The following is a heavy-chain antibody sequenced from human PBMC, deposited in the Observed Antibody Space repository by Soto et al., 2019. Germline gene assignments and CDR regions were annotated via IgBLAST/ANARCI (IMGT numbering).Heavy chain of an antibody. Sequence: ASVKVSCKASGYTFTGYYMHWVRQAPGQGLEWMGWINPNSGGTNYAQKFQGWVTMTRDTSISTAYMELSRLRSDDTAVYYCAREWQDDGTIAAASLLDYWGQGTLVTVSS. CDR1: GYTFTGYY. CDR2: INPNSGGT. D-gene: IGHD6-13*01. CDR3: AREWQDDGTIAAASLLDY. V-gene: IGHV1-2*04. J-gene: IGHJ4*02.